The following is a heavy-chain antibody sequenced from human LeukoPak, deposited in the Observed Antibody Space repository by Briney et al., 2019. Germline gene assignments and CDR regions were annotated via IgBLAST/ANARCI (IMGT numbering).Heavy chain of an antibody. CDR2: TYYRSKWYN. V-gene: IGHV6-1*01. CDR3: AREPSITGTPRSLDY. J-gene: IGHJ4*02. Sequence: SQTLPLTCAISGDSVSSNSAAWNWIRQSPSRGLEWLGRTYYRSKWYNDYAVSVKSRVIINPDTSKNQFSLQLNSVTPEDTAVYYCAREPSITGTPRSLDYWGQGTLVTVSS. CDR1: GDSVSSNSAA. D-gene: IGHD1-20*01.